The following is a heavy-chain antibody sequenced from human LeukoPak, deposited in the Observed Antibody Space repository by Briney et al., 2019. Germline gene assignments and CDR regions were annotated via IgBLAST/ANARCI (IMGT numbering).Heavy chain of an antibody. CDR1: GGSFSGYY. D-gene: IGHD3-3*01. V-gene: IGHV4-34*01. CDR2: INHSGST. Sequence: TSETLSLTCAVYGGSFSGYYWSWIRQPPGKGLEWIGEINHSGSTNYNPSLKSRVTISVDTSKNQFSLKLSSVTAADTAVYYCARGVRITIFGVVIIRYGMDVWGQGTTVTGSS. J-gene: IGHJ6*02. CDR3: ARGVRITIFGVVIIRYGMDV.